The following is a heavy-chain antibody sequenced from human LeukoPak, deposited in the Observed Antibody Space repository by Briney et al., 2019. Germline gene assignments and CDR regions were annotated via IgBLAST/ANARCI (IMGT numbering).Heavy chain of an antibody. CDR1: GFTFSSYW. CDR2: INSDGSST. J-gene: IGHJ4*02. D-gene: IGHD4-11*01. V-gene: IGHV3-74*01. CDR3: ARESYSEDG. Sequence: AGSLRLTCAASGFTFSSYWMHWVRQAPGKGLVWVSRINSDGSSTSYADSVKGRFTISRDNAKNTLYLQMNSLRAEDRAVYYCARESYSEDGWGQRTLVTVSS.